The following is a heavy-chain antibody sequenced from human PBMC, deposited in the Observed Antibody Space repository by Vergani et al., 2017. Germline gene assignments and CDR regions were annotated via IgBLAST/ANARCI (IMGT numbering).Heavy chain of an antibody. D-gene: IGHD3-3*01. CDR3: AKSQDTIFGVDTDFDY. J-gene: IGHJ4*02. V-gene: IGHV3-23*01. CDR1: GFTFSSFA. CDR2: LSGSGVST. Sequence: EVQLLESGGGLVQPGGSLRLSCAASGFTFSSFAMSWVRQAPGEGLEWVSSLSGSGVSTYYADSVKGRVTISRDNSKNTLYLQLNSLRAEDTAVYYCAKSQDTIFGVDTDFDYWGQGTLVTVSS.